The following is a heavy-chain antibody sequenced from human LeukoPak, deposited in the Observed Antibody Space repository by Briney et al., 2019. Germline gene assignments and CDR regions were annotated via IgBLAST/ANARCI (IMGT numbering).Heavy chain of an antibody. CDR2: ISSSSSYI. V-gene: IGHV3-21*01. CDR1: GFTFSSYS. Sequence: GGSLRLSCAASGFTFSSYSMNWVRQAPGKGLEWVSSISSSSSYIYYADSAKGRFTISRDNAKNSLYLQMNSLRAEDTAVYYCARVPLGGYSYGLSLDWGQGTLVTVSS. D-gene: IGHD5-18*01. CDR3: ARVPLGGYSYGLSLD. J-gene: IGHJ4*02.